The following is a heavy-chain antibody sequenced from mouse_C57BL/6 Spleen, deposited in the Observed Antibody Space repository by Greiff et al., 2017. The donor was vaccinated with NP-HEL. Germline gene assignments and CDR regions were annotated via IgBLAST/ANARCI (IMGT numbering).Heavy chain of an antibody. V-gene: IGHV5-6*01. CDR2: ISSGGSYT. D-gene: IGHD1-3*01. CDR1: GFTFSSYG. Sequence: EVQRVESGGDLVKPGGSLKLSCAASGFTFSSYGMSWVRQTPDKRLEWVATISSGGSYTYYPDSVKGRFTISRDNAKNTLYLQMSSLKSEDTAMYYCARHEAQRYYFDYWGQGTTLTVSS. J-gene: IGHJ2*01. CDR3: ARHEAQRYYFDY.